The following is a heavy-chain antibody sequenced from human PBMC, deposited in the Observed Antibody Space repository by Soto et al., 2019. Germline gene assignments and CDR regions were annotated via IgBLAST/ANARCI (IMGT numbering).Heavy chain of an antibody. Sequence: GGSLRLSCAASGFTFSSYSMNWVRQAPGKGLEWVSYISPSSSTIYYADSVKGRFTISRDNAKNSLYLQMNSLRAEDTAVYYCAAPTTVVTNHNYYYYGMDVWGQGTTVTVSS. V-gene: IGHV3-48*01. CDR1: GFTFSSYS. CDR3: AAPTTVVTNHNYYYYGMDV. CDR2: ISPSSSTI. D-gene: IGHD4-17*01. J-gene: IGHJ6*02.